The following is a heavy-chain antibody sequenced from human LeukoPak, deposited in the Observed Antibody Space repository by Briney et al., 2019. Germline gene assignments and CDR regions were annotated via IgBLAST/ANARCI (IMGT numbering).Heavy chain of an antibody. J-gene: IGHJ4*02. D-gene: IGHD3-10*01. Sequence: GTSLRLSCAASGFTFSNYGFHWVRQAPGKGLEWVAVIWYDGSKKYYADSVKGRFTISRDNPKNTLYLQMNSLRTEDTAVYSCARDLGSTNYYFDPWGQGTPVIVSS. CDR2: IWYDGSKK. CDR1: GFTFSNYG. V-gene: IGHV3-33*01. CDR3: ARDLGSTNYYFDP.